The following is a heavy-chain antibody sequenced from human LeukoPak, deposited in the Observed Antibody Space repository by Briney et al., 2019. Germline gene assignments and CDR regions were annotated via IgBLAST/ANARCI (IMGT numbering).Heavy chain of an antibody. J-gene: IGHJ4*02. D-gene: IGHD5-18*01. V-gene: IGHV4-59*08. CDR2: IYYSGST. Sequence: KASETLSLTGTVSGGSIDSYIWSWIRQPPGKGLEWIGYIYYSGSTNYNASLKSRVTISSDTSKNQFSLKLTSVTAADTAVYYCARQDTAMFPFDYWGQGILVTVSS. CDR1: GGSIDSYI. CDR3: ARQDTAMFPFDY.